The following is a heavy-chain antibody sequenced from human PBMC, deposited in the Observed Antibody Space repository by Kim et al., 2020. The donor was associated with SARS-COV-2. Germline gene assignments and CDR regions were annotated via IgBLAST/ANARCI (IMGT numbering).Heavy chain of an antibody. Sequence: GGSLRLSCSASGFTFSSYAMHWVRQAPGKGLEYVSAISSNGGSTYYADSVKGRFTISRDNSKNTLYLQMSSLRAEDTAVYYCVKDRMVGYSSSWRYYFDYWGQGALVTVSS. D-gene: IGHD6-13*01. V-gene: IGHV3-64D*09. CDR1: GFTFSSYA. CDR2: ISSNGGST. J-gene: IGHJ4*02. CDR3: VKDRMVGYSSSWRYYFDY.